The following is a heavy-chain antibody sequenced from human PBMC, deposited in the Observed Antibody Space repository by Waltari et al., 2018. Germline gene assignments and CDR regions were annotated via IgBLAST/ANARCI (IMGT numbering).Heavy chain of an antibody. J-gene: IGHJ4*02. CDR3: ARGGPYSSSHLGSY. V-gene: IGHV1-69*02. CDR2: IIPILGIA. D-gene: IGHD6-13*01. Sequence: QVQLVQSGAEVKKPGSSVKVSCKASGGTFSSYTISWVRQAPGQGLEWMGRIIPILGIANYAQKFQGRVTITADKSTSTAYMELSSLRSEETAVYYCARGGPYSSSHLGSYWGQGTLVTVSS. CDR1: GGTFSSYT.